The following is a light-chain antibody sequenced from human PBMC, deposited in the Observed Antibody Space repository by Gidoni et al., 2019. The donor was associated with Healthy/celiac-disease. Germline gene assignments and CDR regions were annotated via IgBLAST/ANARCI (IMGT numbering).Light chain of an antibody. Sequence: EIVLTQSPATLSLSPGERATLSCRASQSVSSYLACYQQKPGQAPRLLIYDASNRATGIPARFSGSGSATDFTLTISSLEPEDFAVYYCQQRSNWPLALTFGGGTKVEIK. J-gene: IGKJ4*01. CDR3: QQRSNWPLALT. V-gene: IGKV3-11*01. CDR2: DAS. CDR1: QSVSSY.